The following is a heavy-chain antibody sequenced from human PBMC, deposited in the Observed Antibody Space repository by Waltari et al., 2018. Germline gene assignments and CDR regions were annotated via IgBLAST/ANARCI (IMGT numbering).Heavy chain of an antibody. CDR2: IYYSGST. CDR1: GGSISSSSYY. D-gene: IGHD3-3*01. CDR3: ARVVPPYYDFWSGIDY. Sequence: QLQLQESGPGLVKPSETLSLTCTVSGGSISSSSYYWGWIRQPPGKGLEWIGSIYYSGSTYYNPSLKSRVTISVDTSKNQFSLKLSSVTAADTAVYYCARVVPPYYDFWSGIDYWGQGTLVTVSS. V-gene: IGHV4-39*07. J-gene: IGHJ4*02.